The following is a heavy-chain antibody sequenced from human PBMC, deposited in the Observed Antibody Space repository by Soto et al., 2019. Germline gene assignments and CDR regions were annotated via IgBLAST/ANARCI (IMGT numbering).Heavy chain of an antibody. CDR3: ARDQGMTRGYYYYDMDV. V-gene: IGHV1-3*01. J-gene: IGHJ6*02. Sequence: ASVKVSCKASGYTFTSYAMHWVRQAPGQRLEWMGWINAGNGNTKYSQKFQGRVTITRDTSASTAYMELSSLRSEDTAVYYCARDQGMTRGYYYYDMDVWGQGTTVTVSS. D-gene: IGHD2-21*02. CDR2: INAGNGNT. CDR1: GYTFTSYA.